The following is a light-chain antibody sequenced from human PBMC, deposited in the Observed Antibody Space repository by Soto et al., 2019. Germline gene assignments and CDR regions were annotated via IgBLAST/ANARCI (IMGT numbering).Light chain of an antibody. CDR2: DAS. CDR3: QQYNSYSLLT. V-gene: IGKV1-5*01. J-gene: IGKJ4*01. Sequence: DIQMTQSPSTLSASVGDRVTITCRASQSISSWLAWYQQKPGKAPKLRIYDASSLESGVPSRFSGSGSGTEFTLTISSLQPDDFATYYCQQYNSYSLLTFGGGTKVEIK. CDR1: QSISSW.